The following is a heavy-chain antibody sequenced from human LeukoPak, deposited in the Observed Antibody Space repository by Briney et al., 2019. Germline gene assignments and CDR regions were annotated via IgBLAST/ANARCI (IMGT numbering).Heavy chain of an antibody. V-gene: IGHV4-39*01. CDR2: IYYSGST. CDR1: GGSISSSSYY. D-gene: IGHD3-22*01. J-gene: IGHJ5*02. Sequence: ASETLSLTCTVSGGSISSSSYYWGWIRQPPGQGLEWIGGIYYSGSTYYNPSLKSRVTISVDTSKNQFSLKLSSVTAADTAVYYCARSITMIVVVINGFDHWGQGTLVTVSS. CDR3: ARSITMIVVVINGFDH.